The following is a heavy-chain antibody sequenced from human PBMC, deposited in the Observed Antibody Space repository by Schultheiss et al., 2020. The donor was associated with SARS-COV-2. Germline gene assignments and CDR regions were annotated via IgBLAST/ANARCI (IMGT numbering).Heavy chain of an antibody. J-gene: IGHJ4*02. Sequence: SVKVSCKASGYTFTSYAISWVRQAPGQGLEWMGGIIPIFGTANYAQKFQGRVTITADESTSTAYMELSSLRSEDTAVYYCARGSIAARNFDYWGQGTLVTVSS. D-gene: IGHD6-6*01. CDR1: GYTFTSYA. CDR3: ARGSIAARNFDY. CDR2: IIPIFGTA. V-gene: IGHV1-69*13.